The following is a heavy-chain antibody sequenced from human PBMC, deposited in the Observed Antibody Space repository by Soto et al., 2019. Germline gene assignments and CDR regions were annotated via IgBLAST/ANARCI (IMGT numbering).Heavy chain of an antibody. J-gene: IGHJ4*02. CDR1: GGSISSGGYY. CDR2: FYYSGST. Sequence: PSETLSLTCTVSGGSISSGGYYWSWIRQHPGKGLEWIGYFYYSGSTYYNPSFKIRVTISVDTSKNQFSLKLSSVTVADTAVYYCARRGLVGATTFDYWGQG. V-gene: IGHV4-31*03. D-gene: IGHD1-26*01. CDR3: ARRGLVGATTFDY.